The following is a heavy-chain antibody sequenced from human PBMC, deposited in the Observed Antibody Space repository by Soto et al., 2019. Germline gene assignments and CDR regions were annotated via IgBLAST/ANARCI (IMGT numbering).Heavy chain of an antibody. Sequence: SETLSLTCAVYGGSFSGYYWSWIRQPPGNGLEWIGEINHSGSTNYNPYLKSRVTISVDTSKNQFSLKLSSVTAADTAVYYCARGRPARRHIVVVVAVPPPGLGMDVWGQGTTVTVSS. CDR3: ARGRPARRHIVVVVAVPPPGLGMDV. V-gene: IGHV4-34*01. CDR2: INHSGST. D-gene: IGHD2-15*01. J-gene: IGHJ6*02. CDR1: GGSFSGYY.